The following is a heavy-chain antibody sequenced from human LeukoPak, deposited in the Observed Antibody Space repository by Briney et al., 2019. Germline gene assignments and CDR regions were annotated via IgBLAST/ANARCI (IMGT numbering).Heavy chain of an antibody. J-gene: IGHJ6*03. D-gene: IGHD3-3*01. CDR3: ARDLQYYDFWSGYSPDYYMDV. CDR1: GSTFTSYG. Sequence: ASVKVSCKASGSTFTSYGISWVRQAPGQGLEWMGWISAYNGNTNYAQKLQCRVTMGTDTSTSTAYMELRSLRSDDTAVYYCARDLQYYDFWSGYSPDYYMDVWGKGTTVTVSS. CDR2: ISAYNGNT. V-gene: IGHV1-18*01.